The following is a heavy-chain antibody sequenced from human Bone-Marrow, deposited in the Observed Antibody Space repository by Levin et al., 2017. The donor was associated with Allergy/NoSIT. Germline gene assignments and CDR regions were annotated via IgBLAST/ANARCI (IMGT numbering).Heavy chain of an antibody. Sequence: PGGSLRLSCAASGFTFSNYWMHWVRQAPGKGLVWVSRVDTDGSSASYADSVKGRFTISRDNAKNTLYLQMNSLRAEDTAVYYCARDVGFSSSRGVYYGMDVWGQGTTVTVSS. CDR2: VDTDGSSA. CDR1: GFTFSNYW. J-gene: IGHJ6*02. CDR3: ARDVGFSSSRGVYYGMDV. D-gene: IGHD6-13*01. V-gene: IGHV3-74*01.